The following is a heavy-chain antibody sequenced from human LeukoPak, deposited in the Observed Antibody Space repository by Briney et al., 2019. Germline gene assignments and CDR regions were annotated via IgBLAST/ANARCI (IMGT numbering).Heavy chain of an antibody. J-gene: IGHJ4*02. CDR1: GFTFSSYA. Sequence: GGSLRLSCAASGFTFSSYAMHWVRQAPGKGLEWVAVISYDGSNKYYADSVKGRFTISRDNAKNSLYLQMNSLRAEDTAVYYCARDLEPMTTVTTAGYWGQGTLVTVSS. D-gene: IGHD4-17*01. CDR2: ISYDGSNK. V-gene: IGHV3-30-3*01. CDR3: ARDLEPMTTVTTAGY.